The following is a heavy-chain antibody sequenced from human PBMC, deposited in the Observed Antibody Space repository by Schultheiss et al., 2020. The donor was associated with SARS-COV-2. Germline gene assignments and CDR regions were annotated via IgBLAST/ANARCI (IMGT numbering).Heavy chain of an antibody. CDR1: GGSISSYY. CDR2: IYYSGST. J-gene: IGHJ4*02. CDR3: ARDDCSGGSCYFDY. V-gene: IGHV4-59*12. Sequence: SQTLSLTCAVSGGSISSYYWSWIRQPPGKGLEWIGYIYYSGSTNYNPSLKSRVTMSVDTSKNQFSLKLSSVTAADTAVYYCARDDCSGGSCYFDYWGQGTLVTVSS. D-gene: IGHD2-15*01.